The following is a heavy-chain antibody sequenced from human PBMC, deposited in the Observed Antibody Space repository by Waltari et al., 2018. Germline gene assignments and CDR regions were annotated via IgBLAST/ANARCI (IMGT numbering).Heavy chain of an antibody. J-gene: IGHJ1*01. Sequence: QVQLMESGPGLVRPSEHLSLTCNVPGGSITSDYWSWLRQPPGKGLEWVGYIYHSGTTYYNPSLRSRVSISVDTSKTQFSLKLNYVTAADTAVYYCARGHSTGWYLSHWGRGALVTVSS. CDR3: ARGHSTGWYLSH. CDR2: IYHSGTT. V-gene: IGHV4-59*01. CDR1: GGSITSDY. D-gene: IGHD6-19*01.